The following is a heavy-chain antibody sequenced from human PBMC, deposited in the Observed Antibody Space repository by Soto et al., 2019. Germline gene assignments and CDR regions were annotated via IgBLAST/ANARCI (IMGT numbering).Heavy chain of an antibody. Sequence: GASVKVSCKASGYTFTSYDINWVRQAPGQSLEWMGWINPDNGTVKYSQKFKGRVTITSDTSARTVHMELNSLRSEDTAVFYCARDAVAFIDYWGQGTLVTVSS. CDR1: GYTFTSYD. D-gene: IGHD2-15*01. J-gene: IGHJ4*02. CDR2: INPDNGTV. V-gene: IGHV1-3*01. CDR3: ARDAVAFIDY.